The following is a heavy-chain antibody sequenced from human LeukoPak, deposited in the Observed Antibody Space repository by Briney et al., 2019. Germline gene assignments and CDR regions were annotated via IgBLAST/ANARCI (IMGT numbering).Heavy chain of an antibody. D-gene: IGHD5-24*01. CDR2: INHSGST. CDR3: ARGPDDFDY. V-gene: IGHV4-34*01. Sequence: SETLSLTCAVYGGSFSGYYWSWIRQPPGKGLEWIGEINHSGSTNYNPSLKSRVTISVDTSKNQFSLKLSSVTAADTAVYYCARGPDDFDYWGPGSLVTVSS. J-gene: IGHJ4*02. CDR1: GGSFSGYY.